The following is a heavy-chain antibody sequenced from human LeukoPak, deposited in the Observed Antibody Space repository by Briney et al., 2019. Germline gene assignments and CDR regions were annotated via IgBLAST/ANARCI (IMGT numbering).Heavy chain of an antibody. V-gene: IGHV3-23*01. Sequence: PGGSLRLSCAVSGITLSNYGMSWVRQAPGKGLEWVAGVSGSGGATYYADSVKGRFTISRDNPKNTPYLQMNSLRAEDTAVYFCAKRGVVIRVILVGFHKEAYYFDSWGQGALVTVSS. CDR2: VSGSGGAT. CDR1: GITLSNYG. J-gene: IGHJ4*02. D-gene: IGHD3-10*01. CDR3: AKRGVVIRVILVGFHKEAYYFDS.